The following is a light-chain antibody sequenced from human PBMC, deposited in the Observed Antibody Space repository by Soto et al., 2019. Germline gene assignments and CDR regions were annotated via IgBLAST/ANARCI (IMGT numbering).Light chain of an antibody. J-gene: IGLJ2*01. Sequence: QSVLTQPPSVSAAPGQRVTISCSGSSSNIGNNFVSWYQQLSGTAPKLLIYENDKRPSEIPDRFSGSKSGTSATLAISGLQTGDEADYYCVAWDTSLSAGGVVFGGGTKLTVL. CDR1: SSNIGNNF. CDR3: VAWDTSLSAGGVV. CDR2: END. V-gene: IGLV1-51*02.